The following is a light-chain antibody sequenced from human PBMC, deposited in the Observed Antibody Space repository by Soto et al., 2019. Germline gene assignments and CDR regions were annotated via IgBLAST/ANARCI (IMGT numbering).Light chain of an antibody. CDR2: AAS. CDR1: QSISGF. Sequence: DLQMTQSPSSLSASVGDRVTITCRTSQSISGFLNWYQHKVGKAPKLLIYAASSLQSGVPPRFSGSGYGTDFTLTISSLQREDFAAYYCQQSYSLPFTFGQGTKVEI. V-gene: IGKV1-39*01. CDR3: QQSYSLPFT. J-gene: IGKJ2*01.